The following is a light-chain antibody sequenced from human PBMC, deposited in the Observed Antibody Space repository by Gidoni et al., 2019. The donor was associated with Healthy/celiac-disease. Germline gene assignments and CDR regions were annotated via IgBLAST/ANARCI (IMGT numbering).Light chain of an antibody. CDR2: DVS. J-gene: IGLJ2*01. CDR1: NSDVGGYTD. CDR3: NSYAGSYTCVV. Sequence: QSALTPPRSVSGSPGQSVTIPCTGTNSDVGGYTDVYWSQQHPGEAPKLMMYDVSKRPSGVPDRFSGSESGNTSSLTISELQAEDEADYYCNSYAGSYTCVVFGGGTKLTVL. V-gene: IGLV2-11*01.